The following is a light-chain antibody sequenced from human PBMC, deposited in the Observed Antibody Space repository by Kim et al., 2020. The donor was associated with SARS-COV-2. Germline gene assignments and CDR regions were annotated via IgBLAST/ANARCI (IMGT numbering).Light chain of an antibody. J-gene: IGKJ1*01. CDR1: QVISND. Sequence: SSSVGDRVTITCRASQVISNDLAWYQQKPGKVPMRLIYAASALQSGVPSRYSGAGSGTDFTLTITSLQAEDVATYYCQKYNFAPPTFGQGTKV. CDR3: QKYNFAPPT. V-gene: IGKV1-27*01. CDR2: AAS.